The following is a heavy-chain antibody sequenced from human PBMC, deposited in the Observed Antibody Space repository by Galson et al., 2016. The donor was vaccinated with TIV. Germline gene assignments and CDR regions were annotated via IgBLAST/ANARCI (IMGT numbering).Heavy chain of an antibody. V-gene: IGHV4-30-4*01. CDR3: ARVGLKYYYGLDV. CDR2: TYYSGNT. D-gene: IGHD3-16*01. Sequence: LSLTCTVSGGSISNGDYSWSWIRQPPGKGPECIGYTYYSGNTNYKPSLESRVTISVDRSKNQFSLKLRSVTAADTAVYYCARVGLKYYYGLDVWGQGTTVTVSS. J-gene: IGHJ6*02. CDR1: GGSISNGDYS.